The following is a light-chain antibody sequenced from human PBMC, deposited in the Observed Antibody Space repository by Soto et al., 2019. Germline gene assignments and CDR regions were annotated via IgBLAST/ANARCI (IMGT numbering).Light chain of an antibody. V-gene: IGLV2-14*03. CDR3: SSHTSRITIE. CDR1: SRDVGGYNY. Sequence: QSVLTQPASVSGSPGQSITISCTGTSRDVGGYNYVSWYQQHPGRAPKLMIYAVSNRPSGVSNRFSASKSGNTASLTISGIQAEDEADYYCSSHTSRITIEFGGGTKLTVL. J-gene: IGLJ2*01. CDR2: AVS.